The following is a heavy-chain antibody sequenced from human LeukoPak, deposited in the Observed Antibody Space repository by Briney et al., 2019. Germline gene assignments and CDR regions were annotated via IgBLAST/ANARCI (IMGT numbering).Heavy chain of an antibody. CDR3: ARDRHSSSWSPLDY. V-gene: IGHV3-23*01. J-gene: IGHJ4*02. D-gene: IGHD6-13*01. CDR1: GFTFSSYA. CDR2: ISGSGGST. Sequence: PGGSLRLSCAASGFTFSSYAMSWVRQAPGKGLEWVSAISGSGGSTYYADSVKGRFTISRDNSKNTLYLQMNSLRAEDTAVYYCARDRHSSSWSPLDYWGQGTLVTVSS.